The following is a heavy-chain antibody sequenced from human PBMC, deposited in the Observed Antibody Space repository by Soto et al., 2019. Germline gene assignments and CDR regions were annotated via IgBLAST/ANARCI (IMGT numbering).Heavy chain of an antibody. CDR3: ARVGDCSGGSCYHIRYYYSGMDV. V-gene: IGHV1-8*01. CDR1: GYTFTSYD. Sequence: ASVKVSCKASGYTFTSYDINWVRQATGQGLEWMGWMNPNSGNTGYAQKFQGRVTMTRNTSISTAYMELSSLRSEDTAVYYCARVGDCSGGSCYHIRYYYSGMDVSGQGTTVTVFS. D-gene: IGHD2-15*01. CDR2: MNPNSGNT. J-gene: IGHJ6*02.